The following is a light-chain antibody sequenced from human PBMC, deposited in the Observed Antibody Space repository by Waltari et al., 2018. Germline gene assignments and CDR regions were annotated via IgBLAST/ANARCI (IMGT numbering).Light chain of an antibody. V-gene: IGLV4-69*01. CDR3: QTWGTGPRV. Sequence: QVVLPQSPSASASLGAPVKLTCTLRCGHSSYAIAWHQQQPEKGPRYLMKVNSDGSHNKGDGIPERFSGSSSGAERYRTISGLQSEDEADYYCQTWGTGPRVFGGGTKLTVL. J-gene: IGLJ2*01. CDR2: VNSDGSH. CDR1: CGHSSYA.